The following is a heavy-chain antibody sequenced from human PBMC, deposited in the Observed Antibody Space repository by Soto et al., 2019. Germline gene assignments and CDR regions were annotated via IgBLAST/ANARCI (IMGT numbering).Heavy chain of an antibody. CDR3: ATPVSSGYQDFDG. CDR2: IYSSGST. CDR1: VGSIISSSYY. V-gene: IGHV4-39*01. J-gene: IGHJ3*01. Sequence: SETLSLTCTVSVGSIISSSYYWGWIRQPPGKGLEWIGSIYSSGSTYYNPSLKSRVTISVDTSKNQFSLKLSSVTAADTAVHYCATPVSSGYQDFDGWGQGTMVTVSS. D-gene: IGHD3-22*01.